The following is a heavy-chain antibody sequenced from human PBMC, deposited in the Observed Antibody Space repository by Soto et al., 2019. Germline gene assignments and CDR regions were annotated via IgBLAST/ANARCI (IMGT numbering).Heavy chain of an antibody. CDR2: ISPNGDST. CDR1: GFTFNHYA. CDR3: AKVRLTDYLRYAPHL. Sequence: EVQLLESGGGLVQPGGSLRLACAASGFTFNHYAMNWVRQAPGRGLEWVSIISPNGDSTYYADSVKGRFTISRDNSQNTVFLQMNSLRAEDTAIYFCAKVRLTDYLRYAPHLWGQGTLVTVSS. V-gene: IGHV3-23*01. J-gene: IGHJ3*01. D-gene: IGHD2-8*01.